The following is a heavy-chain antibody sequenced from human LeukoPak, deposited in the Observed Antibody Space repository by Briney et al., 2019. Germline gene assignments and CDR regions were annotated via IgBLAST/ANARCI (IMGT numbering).Heavy chain of an antibody. V-gene: IGHV4-59*08. J-gene: IGHJ3*02. Sequence: PSETLSLTCTVSGGSISNYYWSWIRQPPGKGLEWIGYIYYSGSTNYNPSLKSRVTISVDTSKNQFSLKLSSVTAADTAVYYCARLFASGYDAFDIWGQGTMVTVSS. CDR2: IYYSGST. CDR1: GGSISNYY. CDR3: ARLFASGYDAFDI. D-gene: IGHD3-3*01.